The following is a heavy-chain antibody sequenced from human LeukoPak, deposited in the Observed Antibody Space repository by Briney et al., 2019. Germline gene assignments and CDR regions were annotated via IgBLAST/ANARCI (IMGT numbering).Heavy chain of an antibody. CDR3: ARDLRQSWLQEADAFDI. J-gene: IGHJ3*02. D-gene: IGHD5-24*01. Sequence: SETLSLTCAVSGGSISSSYWWGWIRQPPGKGLEWIGEIYHSGSTNYYLSLKSRVTISVDKSKNQFSLKLNSVTAADTAVYYFARDLRQSWLQEADAFDIWGQGTMVTVSA. V-gene: IGHV4-4*02. CDR2: IYHSGST. CDR1: GGSISSSYW.